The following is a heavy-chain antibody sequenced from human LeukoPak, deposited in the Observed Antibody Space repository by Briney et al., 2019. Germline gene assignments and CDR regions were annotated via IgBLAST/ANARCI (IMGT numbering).Heavy chain of an antibody. CDR3: ARDARSGGSYHY. CDR2: IYHSGST. D-gene: IGHD1-26*01. CDR1: GGSISSDGYF. V-gene: IGHV4-30-2*01. J-gene: IGHJ4*02. Sequence: SETLSLTCTVSGGSISSDGYFWSWIRQPPGKGLEWIGYIYHSGSTYYNPSLKSRVTISADRSKNQFSLKLSSVTAADTAVYYCARDARSGGSYHYWGQGTLVTVSS.